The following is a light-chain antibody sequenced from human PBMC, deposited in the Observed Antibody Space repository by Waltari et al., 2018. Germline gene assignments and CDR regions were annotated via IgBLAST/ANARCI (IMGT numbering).Light chain of an antibody. CDR3: QQRRYGLT. CDR2: DTS. V-gene: IGKV3-11*01. J-gene: IGKJ4*01. CDR1: QRVSDF. Sequence: EIVLTQSPATLSLSPGERATLSCRASQRVSDFLGWYQQKPGQAPGLLIYDTSHRAPGIPDRFRGSGSGTDFTLTISSLEPEDFAVYYCQQRRYGLTFGGGTKVDIK.